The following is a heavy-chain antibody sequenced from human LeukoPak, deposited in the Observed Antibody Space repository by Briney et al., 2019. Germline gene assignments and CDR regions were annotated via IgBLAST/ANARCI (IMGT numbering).Heavy chain of an antibody. CDR2: INDSGST. V-gene: IGHV4-34*01. D-gene: IGHD6-13*01. CDR3: ARVKGNAAAGTWYFDL. Sequence: SETLSLTCAVYGGSFSGYYWSWIRQPPGKGLEWIGDINDSGSTNYNPSLKSRVTISVDTSKNHFSVKLRSVTAADTAVYYCARVKGNAAAGTWYFDLWGRGTLVTVSS. CDR1: GGSFSGYY. J-gene: IGHJ2*01.